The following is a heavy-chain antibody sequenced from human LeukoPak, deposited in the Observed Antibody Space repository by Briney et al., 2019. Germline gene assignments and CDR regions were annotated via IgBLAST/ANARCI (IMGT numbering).Heavy chain of an antibody. CDR3: ARDRSSGWYDHTFDY. CDR2: IIGSGGST. J-gene: IGHJ4*02. Sequence: GGSLRLSCAASGFTFSSYAMTWVRQAPGKGLEWVSAIIGSGGSTYYADSVKGRFTISRDNAKNSLYLQMNSLRAEDTAVYYCARDRSSGWYDHTFDYWGQGTLVTVSS. CDR1: GFTFSSYA. D-gene: IGHD6-19*01. V-gene: IGHV3-23*01.